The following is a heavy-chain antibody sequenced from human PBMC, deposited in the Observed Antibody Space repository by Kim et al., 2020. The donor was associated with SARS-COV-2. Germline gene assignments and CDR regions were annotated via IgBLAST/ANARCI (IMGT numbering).Heavy chain of an antibody. CDR3: ARDYSIGSTQRFLEWLPTFNSGWFDP. D-gene: IGHD3-3*01. Sequence: GGSLRLSCAASGFTFSSYGMHWVRQAPGKGLEWVAVIWYDGSNKYYADSVKGRFTISRDNSKNTLYLQMNSLRAEDTAVYYCARDYSIGSTQRFLEWLPTFNSGWFDPWGQGTLVTVSS. CDR2: IWYDGSNK. J-gene: IGHJ5*02. V-gene: IGHV3-33*01. CDR1: GFTFSSYG.